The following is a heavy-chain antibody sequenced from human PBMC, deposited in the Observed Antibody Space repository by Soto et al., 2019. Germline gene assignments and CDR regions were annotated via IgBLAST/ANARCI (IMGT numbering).Heavy chain of an antibody. CDR1: SGSITSGSYY. Sequence: QLQLQESGPGLVKPSETLSLTCTVSSGSITSGSYYWGWIRQPPGKGLEWIGTINYSGSTYYNPSLTSRVTIVVETSKKQFSLNVTSVTAADTAVYYCARRHAPRYSSGNNYFDLWGQGTLVTVSS. V-gene: IGHV4-39*01. J-gene: IGHJ4*02. CDR3: ARRHAPRYSSGNNYFDL. CDR2: INYSGST. D-gene: IGHD6-19*01.